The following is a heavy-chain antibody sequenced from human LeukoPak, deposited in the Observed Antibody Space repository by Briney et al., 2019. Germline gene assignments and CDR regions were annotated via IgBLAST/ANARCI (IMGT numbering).Heavy chain of an antibody. J-gene: IGHJ5*02. CDR1: GFNFSSYW. CDR3: ARDPDYYGSGSLPARFDP. D-gene: IGHD3-10*01. Sequence: PGGSLRLSCAASGFNFSSYWMSWVRQAPGKGLEWVANIKQDGSEKYYVDSVKGRFTISRDNAKNSLYLQMNSLRAEDTAVYYCARDPDYYGSGSLPARFDPWGQGTLVTVSS. CDR2: IKQDGSEK. V-gene: IGHV3-7*01.